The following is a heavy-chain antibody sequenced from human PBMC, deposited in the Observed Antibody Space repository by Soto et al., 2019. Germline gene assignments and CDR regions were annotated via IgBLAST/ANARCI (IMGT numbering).Heavy chain of an antibody. CDR2: ISGSGGST. D-gene: IGHD3-10*01. J-gene: IGHJ4*02. CDR1: GFTFSSYA. Sequence: GGSLRLSCAASGFTFSSYAMSWVRQAPGKGLEWVSAISGSGGSTYYADSVKGRFTISRDNSKNTLYLQMNSLRAEDTAVYYCAKGPYGSGNKTNDYWGQGTLVTVSS. V-gene: IGHV3-23*01. CDR3: AKGPYGSGNKTNDY.